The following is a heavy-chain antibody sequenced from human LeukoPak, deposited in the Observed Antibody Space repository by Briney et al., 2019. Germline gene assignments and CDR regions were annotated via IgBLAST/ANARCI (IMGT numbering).Heavy chain of an antibody. D-gene: IGHD5-24*01. J-gene: IGHJ4*02. CDR1: GGSISSYY. V-gene: IGHV4-34*01. CDR3: ARRRLGYYFDY. CDR2: INPRGST. Sequence: SETLSLTCTVSGGSISSYYWSWIRQPAGKGLEWIGEINPRGSTNYNPSLKSRVTLSADTSKNQFSLTLNSVTAADTAVYYCARRRLGYYFDYWGQGTLVTVSS.